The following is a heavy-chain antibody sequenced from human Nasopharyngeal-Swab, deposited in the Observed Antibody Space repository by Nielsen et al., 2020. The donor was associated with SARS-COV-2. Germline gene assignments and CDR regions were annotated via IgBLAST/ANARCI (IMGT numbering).Heavy chain of an antibody. V-gene: IGHV3-48*02. CDR1: GFTSSSNG. CDR3: SRDVALVSAALDY. J-gene: IGHJ4*02. Sequence: GGSLRPSCAASGFTSSSNGMHWVRQAPGKGLGWVPYISIIRITSYYADSVKGRFTTSKDNAENSLYLQMNSLRDEDTAVYYCSRDVALVSAALDYWGQGTLVTVSS. D-gene: IGHD5/OR15-5a*01. CDR2: ISIIRITS.